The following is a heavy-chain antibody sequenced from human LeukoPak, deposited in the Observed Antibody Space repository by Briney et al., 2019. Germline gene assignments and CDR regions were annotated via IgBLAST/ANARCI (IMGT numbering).Heavy chain of an antibody. D-gene: IGHD3-22*01. CDR1: GGSISPYY. Sequence: SETLSLTCIVSGGSISPYYWSWIRQPPGSGLEWIAYIYYSGSTSYNPSLKSRVAISVDTSNNEVSLKLSSVTAADTAVYYCARHSKYYYDSSGSYVGYFQHWGQGTLVTVSS. CDR2: IYYSGST. J-gene: IGHJ1*01. CDR3: ARHSKYYYDSSGSYVGYFQH. V-gene: IGHV4-59*08.